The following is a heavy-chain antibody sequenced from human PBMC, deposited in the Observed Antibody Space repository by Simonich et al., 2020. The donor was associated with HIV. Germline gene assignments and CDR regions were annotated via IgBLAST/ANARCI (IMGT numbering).Heavy chain of an antibody. J-gene: IGHJ5*02. CDR3: ARGGYCSSTSCYTRNWFDP. CDR1: GFTFSSYA. Sequence: QVQLVESGGGVVQPGRSLRLSCAASGFTFSSYAMHWVRQAPGKGLEWVAVISYDGSNKYYADSVKVRFTISREKSKNTLYLQMNSLRAEDTAVYYCARGGYCSSTSCYTRNWFDPWGQGTLVTVSS. V-gene: IGHV3-30*07. D-gene: IGHD2-2*02. CDR2: ISYDGSNK.